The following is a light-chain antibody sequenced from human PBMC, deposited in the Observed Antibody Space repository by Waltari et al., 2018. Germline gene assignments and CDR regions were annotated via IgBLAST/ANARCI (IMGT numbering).Light chain of an antibody. CDR2: VNSDGSH. Sequence: QLVLTHSPSASASLRASVKLTCTLSSGHSSNVIAWLQQRPETGPRYLMKVNSDGSHTKGDEIPDRFSGSSSGAERYLTISNLQSEDEADYFCQTGGHGAWVFGGGTTLTVL. V-gene: IGLV4-69*01. J-gene: IGLJ3*02. CDR1: SGHSSNV. CDR3: QTGGHGAWV.